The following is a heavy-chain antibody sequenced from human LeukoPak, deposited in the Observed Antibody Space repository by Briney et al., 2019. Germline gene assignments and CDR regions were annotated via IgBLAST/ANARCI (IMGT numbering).Heavy chain of an antibody. CDR1: GFPFSNYG. CDR3: ATEGHDDRGLYYVFPEY. J-gene: IGHJ4*02. Sequence: GGSLRLSCAASGFPFSNYGMHWVRQVPGMGLEWVAFIRDDGSKKYYLDSVKGRFTISRDDSKNTLYLQMISLRPDDTGVYYCATEGHDDRGLYYVFPEYWGPGTLVTVSS. V-gene: IGHV3-30*02. CDR2: IRDDGSKK. D-gene: IGHD3-10*02.